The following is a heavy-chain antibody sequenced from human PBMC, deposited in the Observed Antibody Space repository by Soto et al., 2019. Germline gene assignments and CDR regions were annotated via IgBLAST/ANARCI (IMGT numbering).Heavy chain of an antibody. Sequence: QVQLQESGPGLVKPSGTLSLTCAVSGGSISSSNWWSWVRQPPGKGLEWIGEIYHSGSTNYNPSLKSRVTISVYKSKNQFSLKLSSVTAADTAVYYCASYTYYYDSSGSCFDYWGQGTLVTVSS. V-gene: IGHV4-4*02. CDR1: GGSISSSNW. CDR2: IYHSGST. J-gene: IGHJ4*02. CDR3: ASYTYYYDSSGSCFDY. D-gene: IGHD3-22*01.